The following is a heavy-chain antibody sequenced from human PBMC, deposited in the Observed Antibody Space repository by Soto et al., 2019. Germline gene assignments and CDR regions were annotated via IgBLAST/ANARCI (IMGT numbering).Heavy chain of an antibody. CDR3: ARDNRSESYYFDS. D-gene: IGHD3-3*01. CDR1: GGSVSSETHF. CDR2: IYHSGIT. V-gene: IGHV4-61*03. Sequence: SETLSLTCAVFGGSVSSETHFWSWIRQPPGKGLEWIGYIYHSGITNSNPSLKGRLTISVDKSTNHFSLSLASVTAADTAIYYCARDNRSESYYFDSWGQGTRVTVSS. J-gene: IGHJ4*02.